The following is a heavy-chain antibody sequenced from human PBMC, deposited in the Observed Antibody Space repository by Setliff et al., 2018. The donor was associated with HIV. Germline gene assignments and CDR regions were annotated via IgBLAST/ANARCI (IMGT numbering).Heavy chain of an antibody. V-gene: IGHV1-18*01. Sequence: GASVKVSCKASGYTFTSYGISWVRQAPGQGLEWMGWISAYNGNTNYAQKLQGRVTITADESTSTAYMELSRLRSEDTAVYYCARASHQYSTDPYHYYMDVWGTGTTVTVSS. J-gene: IGHJ6*03. CDR2: ISAYNGNT. CDR3: ARASHQYSTDPYHYYMDV. CDR1: GYTFTSYG. D-gene: IGHD2-2*01.